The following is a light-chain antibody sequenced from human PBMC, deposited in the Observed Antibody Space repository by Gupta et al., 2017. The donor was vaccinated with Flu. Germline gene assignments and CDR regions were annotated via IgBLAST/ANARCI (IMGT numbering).Light chain of an antibody. J-gene: IGLJ3*02. Sequence: QSVLIQPPSASATPGQKVTISCSGGRSNIAYNYVYWYQQVPGAAPRLLINPDRHRPSGVPARFSGSKYGTSAALVISDLRAEDEADYYCVSWDDKVNGWVLGGGTKLTVL. V-gene: IGLV1-47*01. CDR3: VSWDDKVNGWV. CDR1: RSNIAYNY. CDR2: PDR.